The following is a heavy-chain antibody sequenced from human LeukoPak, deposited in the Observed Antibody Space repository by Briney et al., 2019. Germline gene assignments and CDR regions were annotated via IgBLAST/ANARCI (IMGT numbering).Heavy chain of an antibody. CDR3: ARDSYYGSGSEN. CDR2: IYSGGFT. V-gene: IGHV3-53*01. CDR1: GFXVSSNY. Sequence: GGSLRLSCAASGFXVSSNYMSWVRQAPGKGLEWVSVIYSGGFTYYADSVKGRFTISRDNSKNTLYLQMNSLRAEDTAVYYCARDSYYGSGSENWGQGTLVTVSS. D-gene: IGHD3-10*01. J-gene: IGHJ4*02.